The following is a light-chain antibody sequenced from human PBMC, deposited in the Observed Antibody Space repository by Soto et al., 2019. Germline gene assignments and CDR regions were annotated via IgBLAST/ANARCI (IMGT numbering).Light chain of an antibody. CDR1: SSDVGSYYL. CDR3: AAWDDSLSRVV. V-gene: IGLV2-14*02. CDR2: EGT. Sequence: QSALTQPASVSGSPGQSITMSCNGISSDVGSYYLVSWYQQHPGKAPKLIIYEGTKRPSGVSNRFSGSKSDTSASLAISGLRSEDEADYFCAAWDDSLSRVVFGGGTQLTVL. J-gene: IGLJ2*01.